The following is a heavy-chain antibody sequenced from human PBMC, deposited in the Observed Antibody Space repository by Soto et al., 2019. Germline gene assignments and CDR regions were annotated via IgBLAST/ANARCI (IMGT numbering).Heavy chain of an antibody. D-gene: IGHD3-22*01. V-gene: IGHV3-30*03. CDR2: ISYAGSNK. CDR3: ARVYSSGYYFDAFDI. Sequence: GGSLRLSCAASGFTFSDYGIHWVRQAPGKGLEWVALISYAGSNKYYADSVKGRFTISRDNSKNTLYLQMNSLRAEDTAVYYCARVYSSGYYFDAFDIWGQGTMVTVSS. CDR1: GFTFSDYG. J-gene: IGHJ3*02.